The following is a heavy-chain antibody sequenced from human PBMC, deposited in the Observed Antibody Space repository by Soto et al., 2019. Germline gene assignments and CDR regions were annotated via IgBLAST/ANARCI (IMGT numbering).Heavy chain of an antibody. D-gene: IGHD3-22*01. J-gene: IGHJ4*02. V-gene: IGHV1-69*02. CDR3: ARVNYYDSSGYADY. Sequence: QVQLVQSGAEVKKPGSSVKVSCKASGGTFSSYTISWVRQAPGQGLEWMGRIIPILGIANYAQKFQGRVTITADKSTSTAYMELSRLRSEDTAVYYCARVNYYDSSGYADYWGQGTLVTVSS. CDR2: IIPILGIA. CDR1: GGTFSSYT.